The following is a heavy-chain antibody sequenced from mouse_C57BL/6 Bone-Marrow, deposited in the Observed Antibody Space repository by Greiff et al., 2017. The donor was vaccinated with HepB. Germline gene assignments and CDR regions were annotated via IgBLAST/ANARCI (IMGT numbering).Heavy chain of an antibody. CDR1: GFTFSDYY. Sequence: EVMLVESGGGLVQPGGSLKLSCAASGFTFSDYYMYWVRQTPEKRLEWVAYISNGGGSTYYPDTVKGRFTISRDNAKNTLYLQMSRLKSEDTAMYYCASLYSNYVFAYWGQGTLVTVSA. CDR2: ISNGGGST. J-gene: IGHJ3*01. CDR3: ASLYSNYVFAY. V-gene: IGHV5-12*01. D-gene: IGHD2-5*01.